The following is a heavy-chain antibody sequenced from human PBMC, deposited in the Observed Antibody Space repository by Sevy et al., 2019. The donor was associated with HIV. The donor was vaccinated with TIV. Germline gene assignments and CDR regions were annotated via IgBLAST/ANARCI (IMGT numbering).Heavy chain of an antibody. V-gene: IGHV1-69*13. CDR2: FIPMFDTA. CDR1: GGTFSNYA. J-gene: IGHJ6*02. D-gene: IGHD3-22*01. CDR3: ASSYYESSGYSPLYYYGMDV. Sequence: ASVKVSCKASGGTFSNYAISWVRQAPGQVLESMGGFIPMFDTANSAQKFQGRVTLTADGSTSTAYMELSSLRSEDTAVYYCASSYYESSGYSPLYYYGMDVWGQGTTVTVSS.